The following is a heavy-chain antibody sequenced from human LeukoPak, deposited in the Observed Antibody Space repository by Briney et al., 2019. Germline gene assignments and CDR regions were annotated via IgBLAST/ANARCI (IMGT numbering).Heavy chain of an antibody. CDR3: ARHLGYCSGGSCSPPDY. D-gene: IGHD2-15*01. V-gene: IGHV4-39*01. CDR2: IYYSGST. CDR1: GGSISSSSYS. J-gene: IGHJ4*02. Sequence: PSETLSLTCTVSGGSISSSSYSWGWIRQPPGKGLEWIGSIYYSGSTYYNPSLKSRVTISVDTSKNQFSLKLSSVTAADTAVYYCARHLGYCSGGSCSPPDYWGQGTLVTVSS.